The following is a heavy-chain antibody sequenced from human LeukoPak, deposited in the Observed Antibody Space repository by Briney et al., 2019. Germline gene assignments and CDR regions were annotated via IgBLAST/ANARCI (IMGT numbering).Heavy chain of an antibody. CDR3: ARLEHSSTWYTD. CDR1: GYSFTTYW. Sequence: GESLKSSCKGSGYSFTTYWITWVRQMPGKGLEWMGKIDPSDSYTDYSPSFQGHITISADKSISTAYLQWSSLKASDTAMYYCARLEHSSTWYTDWGQGTLVTVSS. J-gene: IGHJ4*02. CDR2: IDPSDSYT. V-gene: IGHV5-10-1*01. D-gene: IGHD6-13*01.